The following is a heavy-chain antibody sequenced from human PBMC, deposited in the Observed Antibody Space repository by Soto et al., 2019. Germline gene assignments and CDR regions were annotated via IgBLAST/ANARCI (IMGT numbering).Heavy chain of an antibody. CDR2: ISSRSSYT. J-gene: IGHJ6*02. CDR1: GFTFSDYY. D-gene: IGHD2-15*01. Sequence: GGSLRLSCAASGFTFSDYYMSWIRQAPGKGLEWVSHISSRSSYTNYADSVKGRFTISRDNAKNSVYLQVNNLRDEDTAVYYCARDWDIVILSVPIPNYNYGMDVWGQGTTVTVSS. CDR3: ARDWDIVILSVPIPNYNYGMDV. V-gene: IGHV3-11*06.